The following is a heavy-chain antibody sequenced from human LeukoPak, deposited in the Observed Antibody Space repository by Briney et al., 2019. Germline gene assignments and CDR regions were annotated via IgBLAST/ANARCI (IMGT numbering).Heavy chain of an antibody. V-gene: IGHV3-7*04. D-gene: IGHD6-13*01. CDR3: ARVYSSSWETFDY. J-gene: IGHJ4*02. Sequence: GGSLRLSCAASGFTFSSYWMSWVRQAPGKGLEWVANIKQDGSEKYYVDSVKGRFTISRDDAKNSLYLQMNSLRAEDTAVYYCARVYSSSWETFDYWGQGTLVTVSS. CDR1: GFTFSSYW. CDR2: IKQDGSEK.